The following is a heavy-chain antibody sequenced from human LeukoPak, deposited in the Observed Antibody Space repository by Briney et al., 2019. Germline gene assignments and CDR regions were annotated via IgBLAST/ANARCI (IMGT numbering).Heavy chain of an antibody. V-gene: IGHV4-39*07. CDR1: SGSISSSTYY. CDR3: ARAVTSSSSWYKWVNWFDP. CDR2: IYYTGST. D-gene: IGHD6-13*01. J-gene: IGHJ5*02. Sequence: PSETLSLTCTVSSGSISSSTYYWGWIRQPPGKGLEWIGTIYYTGSTYYNPSLKSRVTISVDTSKNQFSLKLSSVTAADTAVYYCARAVTSSSSWYKWVNWFDPWGQGTLVTVSS.